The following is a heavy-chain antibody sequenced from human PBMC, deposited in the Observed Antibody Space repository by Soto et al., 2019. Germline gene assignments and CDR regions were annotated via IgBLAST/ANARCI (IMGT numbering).Heavy chain of an antibody. CDR3: ARDHSRKWLRSRANYGMGV. CDR1: GFTFSSYA. Sequence: GGSLRYSYVPSGFTFSSYAMSWVRQAPGKGLEWVANIKQGGSEKYYVDSVKGRFTISRDNAKNSLYLQMNSLRAEDTAVYYCARDHSRKWLRSRANYGMGVWGQGTTVTVSS. D-gene: IGHD5-12*01. V-gene: IGHV3-7*03. CDR2: IKQGGSEK. J-gene: IGHJ6*02.